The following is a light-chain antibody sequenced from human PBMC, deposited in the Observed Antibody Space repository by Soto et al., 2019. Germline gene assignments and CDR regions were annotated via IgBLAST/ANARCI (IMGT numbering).Light chain of an antibody. CDR2: DAS. Sequence: DIQMTQSPSTLSAYVGDRVTITCRASQSITNRLAWHQQKPGEASKVLIYDASNLESGVPSRFSGRGFGTEFILTISSLQPDDFAMYWCQHYGGMWTFAQGTRVEMK. J-gene: IGKJ1*01. CDR1: QSITNR. CDR3: QHYGGMWT. V-gene: IGKV1-5*01.